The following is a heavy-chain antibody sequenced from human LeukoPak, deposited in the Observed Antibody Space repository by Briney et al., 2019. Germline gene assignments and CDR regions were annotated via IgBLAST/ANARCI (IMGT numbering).Heavy chain of an antibody. CDR2: INHSGST. Sequence: SGTLSLTCAVSGGSISSNNWWGWVRQPPGKGLEWIGEINHSGSTNYNPSLKSRVTISVDTSKNQFSLKLSSVTAADTAVYYCARALPQKLLWFGDPRQKYNWFDPWGQGTLVTVSS. V-gene: IGHV4-4*02. CDR3: ARALPQKLLWFGDPRQKYNWFDP. J-gene: IGHJ5*02. CDR1: GGSISSNNW. D-gene: IGHD3-10*01.